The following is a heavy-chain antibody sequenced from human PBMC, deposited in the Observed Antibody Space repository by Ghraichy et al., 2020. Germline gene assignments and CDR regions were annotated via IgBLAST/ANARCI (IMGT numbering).Heavy chain of an antibody. CDR1: GGSISSYY. Sequence: GSLRLSCTVSGGSISSYYWSWIRQPPGKGLEWIGYIHYSGRTNSNPSLKSRVTISIDTSKNQFSLKLSSVTAADAAVYYCARDDTVTAYYHYGMDVWGQGTTVTVSS. V-gene: IGHV4-59*13. CDR3: ARDDTVTAYYHYGMDV. D-gene: IGHD2-21*02. J-gene: IGHJ6*02. CDR2: IHYSGRT.